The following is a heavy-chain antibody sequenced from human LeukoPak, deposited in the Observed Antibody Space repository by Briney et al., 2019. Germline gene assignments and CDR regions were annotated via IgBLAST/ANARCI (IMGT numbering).Heavy chain of an antibody. CDR3: ARMGYSYGYVYY. CDR1: GYTFTGYY. V-gene: IGHV1-2*02. D-gene: IGHD5-18*01. Sequence: GASVKVSCKASGYTFTGYYMHWVRQAPGQGLEWMGWINPNSGGTNYAQKFQGRVTMTRDTSISTAYMELSRLRSDDTAVCDCARMGYSYGYVYYWGQGTLVTVSS. J-gene: IGHJ4*02. CDR2: INPNSGGT.